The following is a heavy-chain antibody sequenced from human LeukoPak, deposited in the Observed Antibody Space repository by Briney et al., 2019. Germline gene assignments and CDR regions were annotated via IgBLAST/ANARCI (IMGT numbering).Heavy chain of an antibody. CDR2: INSDGSIT. V-gene: IGHV3-74*01. J-gene: IGHJ4*02. D-gene: IGHD5-18*01. Sequence: GGSLILSCAAPGFTFSSYWMHWVRQAPGKGLVWVSRINSDGSITSYADSVKCRFTISRDNAKNTLYLQMNSLRAEDTAVYYCARAGDRYSYGYLYCWGQGTLVAVSS. CDR3: ARAGDRYSYGYLYC. CDR1: GFTFSSYW.